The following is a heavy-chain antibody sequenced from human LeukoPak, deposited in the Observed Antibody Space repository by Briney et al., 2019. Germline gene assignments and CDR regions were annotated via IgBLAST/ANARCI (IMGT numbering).Heavy chain of an antibody. CDR3: AAGRGYCSGGSCYGDDSFDI. J-gene: IGHJ3*02. CDR1: GYTFTGYY. V-gene: IGHV1-2*02. Sequence: ASVKVSCKASGYTFTGYYMHWVRQAPGQGLEWMGWINPNSGGTSYAQNFQGRVTMTRDTSISTAYMELSRLRSDDTAVYYCAAGRGYCSGGSCYGDDSFDIWGQGTMVTVPS. D-gene: IGHD2-15*01. CDR2: INPNSGGT.